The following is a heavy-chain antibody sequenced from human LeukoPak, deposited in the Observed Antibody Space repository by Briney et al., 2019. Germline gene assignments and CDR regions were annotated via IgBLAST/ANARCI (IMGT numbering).Heavy chain of an antibody. CDR3: AGGLIDWQLVRGYYFDY. D-gene: IGHD6-6*01. V-gene: IGHV4-4*07. CDR2: VHITRGT. Sequence: PSETLSLTCSVSGGSISSHYWSWIRQPAGKGLEWIGRVHITRGTNYNPSLKSRVTMSVDTSKSQFSLRLTSVTAADMAVYYCAGGLIDWQLVRGYYFDYWGQGTLVTVSS. J-gene: IGHJ4*02. CDR1: GGSISSHY.